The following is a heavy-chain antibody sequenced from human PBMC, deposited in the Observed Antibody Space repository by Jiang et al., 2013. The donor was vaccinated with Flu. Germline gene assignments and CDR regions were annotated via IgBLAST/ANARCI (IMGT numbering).Heavy chain of an antibody. J-gene: IGHJ6*02. CDR3: ARSIAVAGTDYYYYGMDV. D-gene: IGHD6-19*01. CDR1: EFSLSASGMC. V-gene: IGHV2-70*11. CDR2: IAWDGDK. Sequence: EFSLSASGMCVTWIRQPPGKALEWLARIAWDGDKDYSTSLKTRLTISKDTPKNQVVLRMTNMDPVDTATYYCARSIAVAGTDYYYYGMDVWGQGTTVTVPS.